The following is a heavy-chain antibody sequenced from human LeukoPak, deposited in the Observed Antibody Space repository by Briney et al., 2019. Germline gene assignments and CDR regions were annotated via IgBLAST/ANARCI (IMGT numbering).Heavy chain of an antibody. J-gene: IGHJ6*03. CDR3: AREVVGYSSGSDHYYYYYMDV. CDR1: GGSISSGSYY. V-gene: IGHV4-61*02. Sequence: SETRSLTCTVSGGSISSGSYYWSWIRQPAGKGLEWIGRIYTSGSTNYNPSLKSRVTISVDTSKNQFSLKLSSVTAADTAVYYCAREVVGYSSGSDHYYYYYMDVWGKGTTVTISS. CDR2: IYTSGST. D-gene: IGHD6-19*01.